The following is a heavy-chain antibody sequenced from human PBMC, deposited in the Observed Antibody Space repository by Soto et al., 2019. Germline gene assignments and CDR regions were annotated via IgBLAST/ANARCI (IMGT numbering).Heavy chain of an antibody. J-gene: IGHJ5*02. CDR3: SRMESFGSLNWFDP. Sequence: ASVKVSCKASGYTFTNNDVSWVRQATGQGLEWMGWMNPGSGDTGYAQKFQGRVTMTRDISIATAYMELNSLTSEDTAIYYCSRMESFGSLNWFDPWGQGTLVTVSS. V-gene: IGHV1-8*02. CDR2: MNPGSGDT. CDR1: GYTFTNND. D-gene: IGHD5-18*01.